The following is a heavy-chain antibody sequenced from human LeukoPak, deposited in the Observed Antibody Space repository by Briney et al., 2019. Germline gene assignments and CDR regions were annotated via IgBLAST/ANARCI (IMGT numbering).Heavy chain of an antibody. CDR1: GYIFTGYY. D-gene: IGHD3-3*01. CDR3: ARGHDYDFWSGTSRYYYYYYGMDV. CDR2: INPNSGCT. V-gene: IGHV1-2*02. Sequence: GASVKVSCKASGYIFTGYYMHWVRQAPGQGLEWMGWINPNSGCTNYAQKFQGRVTMTRDTSISTAYMELSRLRSDDTAVYYCARGHDYDFWSGTSRYYYYYYGMDVWGQGTTVTVSS. J-gene: IGHJ6*02.